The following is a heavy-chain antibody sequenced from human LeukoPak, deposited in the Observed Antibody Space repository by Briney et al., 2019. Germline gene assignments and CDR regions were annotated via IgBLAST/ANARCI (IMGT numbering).Heavy chain of an antibody. Sequence: GGSLRLSCAASAFTFSTYAMSWVRQAPGKGREWLSALIDSGTSTSYADSVKGRFTISRDNSRNTLYLQMDSLRAEDTAVYYCAKQVAAPSPIDYWGQGTLVTVSS. CDR1: AFTFSTYA. CDR2: LIDSGTST. J-gene: IGHJ4*02. CDR3: AKQVAAPSPIDY. V-gene: IGHV3-23*01. D-gene: IGHD5-12*01.